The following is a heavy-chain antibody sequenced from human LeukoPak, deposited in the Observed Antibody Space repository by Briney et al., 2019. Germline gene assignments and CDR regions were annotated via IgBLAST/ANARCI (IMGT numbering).Heavy chain of an antibody. D-gene: IGHD5-24*01. Sequence: PSETLSLTCTVSGVSISSTTNYWGWVRQPPGKGLEWIGAIYYSGTTSYNPSLRSRFTISVDTSRSQFSLKLTSVTAADTAVYYCARHEEEDGYNAKTVDYWGQGTLVTVSS. CDR2: IYYSGTT. CDR1: GVSISSTTNY. J-gene: IGHJ4*02. V-gene: IGHV4-39*01. CDR3: ARHEEEDGYNAKTVDY.